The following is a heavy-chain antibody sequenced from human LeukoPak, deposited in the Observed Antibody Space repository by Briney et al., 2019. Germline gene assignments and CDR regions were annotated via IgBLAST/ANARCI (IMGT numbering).Heavy chain of an antibody. D-gene: IGHD3-22*01. J-gene: IGHJ4*02. CDR1: GFTFSGYA. CDR3: ANRGYYDSGALRAPFEY. V-gene: IGHV3-23*01. CDR2: ITGGGRT. Sequence: PGGSLRLSCAASGFTFSGYAMSWVRQAPGKGPEWVSAITGGGRTYHADSVKGRFTISRDSSKNTLYLQMNSLRAEDTAIYYGANRGYYDSGALRAPFEYWGQGTLVTVSS.